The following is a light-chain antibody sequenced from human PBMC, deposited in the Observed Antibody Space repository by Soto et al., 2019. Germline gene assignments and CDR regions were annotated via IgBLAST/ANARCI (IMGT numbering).Light chain of an antibody. CDR1: QSISSY. CDR2: AAS. J-gene: IGKJ1*01. CDR3: QQSYSTPPRT. Sequence: DIPMTQSPSSLSASVGDRVTITCRASQSISSYLNWYQQKPGKAPKLLIYAASSFQSGVPSRFSGSGSGTDFTLTISSLQPEDFATYYCQQSYSTPPRTFGQGTKVEIK. V-gene: IGKV1-39*01.